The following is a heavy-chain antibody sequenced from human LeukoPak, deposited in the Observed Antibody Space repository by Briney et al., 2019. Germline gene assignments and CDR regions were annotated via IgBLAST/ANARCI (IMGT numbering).Heavy chain of an antibody. Sequence: GGSLRLSCAASGFTFSDYYMSWIRQAPGKGLEWVSYISSSGSTIYYADSVKGRFTISRDNAKNSLYLQKNSLRAEDTAVYYCARDTLNSSSWYFDYWGQGTLVTVSS. CDR3: ARDTLNSSSWYFDY. J-gene: IGHJ4*02. D-gene: IGHD6-13*01. CDR1: GFTFSDYY. V-gene: IGHV3-11*04. CDR2: ISSSGSTI.